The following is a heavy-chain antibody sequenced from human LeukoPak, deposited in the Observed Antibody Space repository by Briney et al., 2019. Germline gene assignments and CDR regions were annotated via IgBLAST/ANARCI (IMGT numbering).Heavy chain of an antibody. V-gene: IGHV3-30*18. CDR1: GFTFSSYG. Sequence: PGGSLRLSCAASGFTFSSYGMHWVRQAPGKGLEWVAVISYDGSNKYYADSVKGRFTISRDSSKNTLYLQMNSLRAEDTAVYYCAKERKASTVTTVEFDYWGQGTLVTVSS. CDR3: AKERKASTVTTVEFDY. CDR2: ISYDGSNK. J-gene: IGHJ4*02. D-gene: IGHD4-17*01.